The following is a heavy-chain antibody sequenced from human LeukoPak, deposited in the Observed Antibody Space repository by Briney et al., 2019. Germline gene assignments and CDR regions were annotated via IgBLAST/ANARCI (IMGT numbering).Heavy chain of an antibody. Sequence: PSETLSLTCTVPGGSISSFYWSWIRHPPGKGLERIGYIYYSGNTNYNPSLKSRVPLSIDTSKNQFSLKLSSVTAADTAIYYCARMFTAGYCSSTTCSGEGVYFDYWGQGTLVTVSS. CDR3: ARMFTAGYCSSTTCSGEGVYFDY. CDR2: IYYSGNT. CDR1: GGSISSFY. J-gene: IGHJ4*02. V-gene: IGHV4-59*01. D-gene: IGHD2-2*01.